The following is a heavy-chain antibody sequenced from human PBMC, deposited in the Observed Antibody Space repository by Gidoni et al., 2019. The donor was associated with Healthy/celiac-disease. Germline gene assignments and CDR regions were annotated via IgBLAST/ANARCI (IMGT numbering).Heavy chain of an antibody. V-gene: IGHV3-7*03. D-gene: IGHD5-12*01. CDR2: IKQDGSEK. Sequence: EVQLVESGGGLVQPGGSLRLSCEAPGFTFSSYWMSWVRQAPGKGLEWVANIKQDGSEKYYVDSVKGRFTISRDNAKNSLYLQMNSLRAEYTAVYYCAREEMATISSAFDIWGQGTMVTVSS. J-gene: IGHJ3*02. CDR1: GFTFSSYW. CDR3: AREEMATISSAFDI.